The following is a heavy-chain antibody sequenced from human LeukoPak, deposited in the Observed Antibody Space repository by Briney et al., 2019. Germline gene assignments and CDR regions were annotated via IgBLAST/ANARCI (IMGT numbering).Heavy chain of an antibody. CDR1: GGTFSSYA. CDR3: AREAAAGLDY. J-gene: IGHJ4*02. CDR2: IIPIFGTA. V-gene: IGHV1-69*05. Sequence: GASVKVSCKASGGTFSSYAISWVRQAPGQGLEWMGGIIPIFGTANDAQKFQGRVTITTDESTSTAYMELSSLRSEDTAVYYCAREAAAGLDYWGQGTLVTVSS. D-gene: IGHD6-13*01.